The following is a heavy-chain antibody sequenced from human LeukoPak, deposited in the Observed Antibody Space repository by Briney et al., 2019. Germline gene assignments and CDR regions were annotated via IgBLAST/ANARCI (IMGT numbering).Heavy chain of an antibody. CDR1: GGSISSYY. Sequence: SETLSLTCTVSGGSISSYYWSWIRQPPGKGLEWIGYIYYSGSTNYNPSLKSRVTISVDTSKNQFSLELSSVTAADTAVYYCARDEAAAGRRWFDPWGQGTLVTVSS. CDR2: IYYSGST. V-gene: IGHV4-59*01. J-gene: IGHJ5*02. CDR3: ARDEAAAGRRWFDP. D-gene: IGHD6-13*01.